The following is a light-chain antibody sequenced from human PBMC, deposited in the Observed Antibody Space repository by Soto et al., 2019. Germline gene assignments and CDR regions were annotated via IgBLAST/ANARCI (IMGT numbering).Light chain of an antibody. V-gene: IGKV3-11*01. J-gene: IGKJ1*01. CDR1: QSVSTS. CDR2: DAS. Sequence: IVLTQSPATLSLSPGERAALPCRASQSVSTSLAWYQHKPGQAPRLIIYDASKRAPGIPARFSGSGSGTDFTLTISSLEPEDFAVYYCQVRDVWPTFGQGTKVEIK. CDR3: QVRDVWPT.